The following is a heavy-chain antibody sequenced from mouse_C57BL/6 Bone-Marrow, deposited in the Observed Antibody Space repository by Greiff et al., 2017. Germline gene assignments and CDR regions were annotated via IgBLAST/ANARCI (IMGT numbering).Heavy chain of an antibody. V-gene: IGHV1-81*01. CDR3: ARRAYYGSSYGY. J-gene: IGHJ2*01. CDR1: GYTFTSYG. Sequence: QVQLQQSGAELARPGASVKLSCKASGYTFTSYGISWVKQRTGQGLEWIGEIYPRSGNTYYNEQFKGKATLTADKSSSTAYMELRSLTSEDSAVYFCARRAYYGSSYGYWGQGTTLTVSS. CDR2: IYPRSGNT. D-gene: IGHD1-1*01.